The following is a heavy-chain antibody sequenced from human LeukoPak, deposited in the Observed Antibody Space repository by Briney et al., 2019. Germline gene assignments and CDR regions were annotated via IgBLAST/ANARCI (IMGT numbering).Heavy chain of an antibody. D-gene: IGHD6-19*01. V-gene: IGHV3-53*01. CDR1: GFTVRSNY. J-gene: IGHJ4*02. Sequence: GGSLRLSCAASGFTVRSNYMSWVRQAPGKGLXWVSVIYSGGSTYYADSVKGRFTISRDNSKNTLYLQMNSLRAEDTAVYYCARDGVGSGWYDYWGQGTLVTVSS. CDR3: ARDGVGSGWYDY. CDR2: IYSGGST.